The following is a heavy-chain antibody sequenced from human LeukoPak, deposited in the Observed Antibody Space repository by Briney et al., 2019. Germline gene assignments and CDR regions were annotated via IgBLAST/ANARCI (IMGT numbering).Heavy chain of an antibody. CDR1: GGTFSSYA. D-gene: IGHD2-15*01. V-gene: IGHV1-69*13. CDR3: ARMSGYCSGDSCYGNNWFDP. Sequence: RASVKVSCKASGGTFSSYAITWVRQAPGQGLEWMGGIIPIFGTANYAQKFQGRVTITADESTSTAYMELSRLTSEDTAVYYCARMSGYCSGDSCYGNNWFDPWGQGTLVTVSS. CDR2: IIPIFGTA. J-gene: IGHJ5*02.